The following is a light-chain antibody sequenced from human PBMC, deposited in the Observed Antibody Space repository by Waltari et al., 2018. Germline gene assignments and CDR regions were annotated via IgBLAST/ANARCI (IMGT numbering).Light chain of an antibody. J-gene: IGKJ1*01. Sequence: RASQSISSWLAWYQQKPGKAPKLLIYKASSLESGVPSRFSGSGSGTEFTLTISSLQPDDFATYYCQQYNSYSPTTFGQGTKVEIK. CDR2: KAS. CDR1: QSISSW. CDR3: QQYNSYSPTT. V-gene: IGKV1-5*03.